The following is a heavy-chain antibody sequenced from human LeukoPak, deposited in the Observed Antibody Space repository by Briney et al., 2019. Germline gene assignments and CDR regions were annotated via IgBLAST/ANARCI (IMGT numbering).Heavy chain of an antibody. D-gene: IGHD3-10*01. CDR1: GFTFSSYW. CDR2: IKQDGSEK. V-gene: IGHV3-7*01. CDR3: ARVRGSRLLWFGDRIGDFDY. Sequence: GGSLRLSCAASGFTFSSYWMSWVRQAPGKGLEWVANIKQDGSEKYYVDSVKGRFTISRDNAKNSLYLQMNSLRAEDTAVYYCARVRGSRLLWFGDRIGDFDYWGQGTLVTVSS. J-gene: IGHJ4*02.